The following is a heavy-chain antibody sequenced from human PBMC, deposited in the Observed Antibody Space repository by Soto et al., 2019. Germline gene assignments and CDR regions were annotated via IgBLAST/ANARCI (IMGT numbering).Heavy chain of an antibody. D-gene: IGHD4-17*01. CDR2: IKKDGSTQ. CDR3: ARHGDYVFDY. CDR1: GFTFSDYW. Sequence: EVQLVESGGGLVQPGGSLRLSCAGSGFTFSDYWMGWIRQAPGKGLEWVANIKKDGSTQYDVDSVRGRFTISRDNAKNSVYLHMNSLRVEDTAVYYCARHGDYVFDYWGQGTLVTASS. J-gene: IGHJ4*02. V-gene: IGHV3-7*02.